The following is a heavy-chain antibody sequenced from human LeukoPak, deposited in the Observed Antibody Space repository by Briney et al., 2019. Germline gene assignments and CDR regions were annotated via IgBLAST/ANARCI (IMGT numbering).Heavy chain of an antibody. J-gene: IGHJ5*02. Sequence: SETLSLTCTVSGGSISSYYWSWIRQPPGKGLEWIGYIYYSGSTNYNPSLKSRVTISVDASKNQFSLKLSSVTAADTAVYYCALQPARRLSWFDPWGQGTLVTVSS. CDR3: ALQPARRLSWFDP. CDR1: GGSISSYY. D-gene: IGHD2-2*01. CDR2: IYYSGST. V-gene: IGHV4-59*08.